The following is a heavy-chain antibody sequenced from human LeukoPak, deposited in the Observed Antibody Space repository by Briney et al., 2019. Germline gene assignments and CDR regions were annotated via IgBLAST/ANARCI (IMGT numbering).Heavy chain of an antibody. CDR2: IYSGGST. V-gene: IGHV3-53*01. Sequence: GGSLRLSCAASGFTVSSNYMSWVRQAPGKGLEWVSVIYSGGSTYYADSVKGRFTISRDNSKNTLYLQMNSLRAEDTAVYYCAKDRSGYSPDAFDIWGQGTMVTVSS. CDR1: GFTVSSNY. CDR3: AKDRSGYSPDAFDI. D-gene: IGHD5-18*01. J-gene: IGHJ3*02.